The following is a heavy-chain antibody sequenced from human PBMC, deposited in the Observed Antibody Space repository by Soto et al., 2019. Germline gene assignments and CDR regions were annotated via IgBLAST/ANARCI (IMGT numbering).Heavy chain of an antibody. CDR2: IYFRGNT. D-gene: IGHD5-12*01. CDR1: GDSINSDKYY. V-gene: IGHV4-39*02. Sequence: SETLSLTCSVSGDSINSDKYYWGWIRQPPGKGLEWIGSIYFRGNTYYNPSLQTRVTISLDKSKSQFSLKLNSVTAADSAVYYCARDGYSGYHAFDIWGQGTMVTVSS. J-gene: IGHJ3*02. CDR3: ARDGYSGYHAFDI.